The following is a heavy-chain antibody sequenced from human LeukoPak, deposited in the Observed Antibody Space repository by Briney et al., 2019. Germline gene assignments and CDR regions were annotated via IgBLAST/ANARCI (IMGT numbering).Heavy chain of an antibody. Sequence: GGSLRLSCAASGFTFSSYGMHWVRQAPGKGLEWVSAISGSGGSTYYADSVKGRFTISRDNSKNTLYLQMNSLRAEDTAVYYCAKGPSGSCYSNWFDPWGQGTLVAVSS. D-gene: IGHD2-15*01. J-gene: IGHJ5*02. CDR2: ISGSGGST. CDR1: GFTFSSYG. CDR3: AKGPSGSCYSNWFDP. V-gene: IGHV3-23*01.